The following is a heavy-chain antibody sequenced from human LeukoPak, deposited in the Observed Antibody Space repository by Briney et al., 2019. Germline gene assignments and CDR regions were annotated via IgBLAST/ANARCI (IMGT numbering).Heavy chain of an antibody. CDR3: ASGPRSSDYDYSGMDV. D-gene: IGHD6-6*01. CDR2: IKQDGSEK. Sequence: GGSLRLSCAASVFTLRSYWMSWVRPAPGKGLEWVANIKQDGSEKYYVDSVKGRLTISRDNAENSLYLQMNSLRAEATAVYYCASGPRSSDYDYSGMDVWGQGTTVIVSS. J-gene: IGHJ6*02. V-gene: IGHV3-7*01. CDR1: VFTLRSYW.